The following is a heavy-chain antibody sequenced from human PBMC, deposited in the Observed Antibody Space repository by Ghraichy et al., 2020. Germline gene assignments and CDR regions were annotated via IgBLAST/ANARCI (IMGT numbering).Heavy chain of an antibody. CDR3: ARDFD. CDR2: IKGDGGKK. J-gene: IGHJ4*02. D-gene: IGHD3-3*01. V-gene: IGHV3-7*01. CDR1: GFTFSHSW. Sequence: GGSLRLSCTASGFTFSHSWMSWVRQAPGKGLEWVANIKGDGGKKYYLDSVKGRFTISRDNAKNSLSLQMNSLRVEDTALYYCARDFDWGPGTLVTVSS.